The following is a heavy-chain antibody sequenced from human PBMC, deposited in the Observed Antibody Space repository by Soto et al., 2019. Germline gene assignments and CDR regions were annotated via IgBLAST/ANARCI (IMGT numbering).Heavy chain of an antibody. CDR3: AKVRSGYNSRPINAFDI. CDR1: GFTFSSYA. V-gene: IGHV3-23*01. CDR2: ISGSGGST. J-gene: IGHJ3*02. Sequence: EVQLLESGGGLVQPGGSLRLSCAASGFTFSSYAMSWVRQAPGKGLEWVSAISGSGGSTYYADSVKGRFTISRDNSKNTLYLQMNSLRAEDTAVYYCAKVRSGYNSRPINAFDIWGQGTMVTVSS. D-gene: IGHD3-3*01.